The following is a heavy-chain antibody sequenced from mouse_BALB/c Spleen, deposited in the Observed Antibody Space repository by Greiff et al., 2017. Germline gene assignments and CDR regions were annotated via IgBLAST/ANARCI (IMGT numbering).Heavy chain of an antibody. CDR3: ARSDGYPWFAY. CDR1: GYSITSDYA. Sequence: EVKLVESGPGLVKPSQSLSLTCTVTGYSITSDYAWTWIRQFPGNKLEWMGYISYSGSTSYNPSLKSRISITRDTSKNQFFLQLNSVTTEDTATYYCARSDGYPWFAYWGQGTLVTVSA. V-gene: IGHV3-2*02. J-gene: IGHJ3*01. CDR2: ISYSGST. D-gene: IGHD1-2*01.